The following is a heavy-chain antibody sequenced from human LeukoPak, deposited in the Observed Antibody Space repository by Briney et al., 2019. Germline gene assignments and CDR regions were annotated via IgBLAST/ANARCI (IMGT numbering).Heavy chain of an antibody. CDR1: GFTFSSYE. CDR3: ARIKYYYDSSGYYYVDYFDY. CDR2: ISSSGSTI. V-gene: IGHV3-48*03. D-gene: IGHD3-22*01. J-gene: IGHJ4*02. Sequence: PGGSLRLSCAASGFTFSSYEMNWVRQAPGKGLEWVSYISSSGSTIYYADSVKGRFTISRDNAKNSLYLQMNSLRAEDTAVYYCARIKYYYDSSGYYYVDYFDYWGQGTLVTASS.